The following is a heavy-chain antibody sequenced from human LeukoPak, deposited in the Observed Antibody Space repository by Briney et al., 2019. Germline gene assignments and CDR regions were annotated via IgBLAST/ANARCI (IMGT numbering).Heavy chain of an antibody. J-gene: IGHJ4*02. CDR1: GFTVSSNY. CDR3: AREVTGGNPFDY. Sequence: GGSLRLSCAAPGFTVSSNYMSWVSQAPGKGLEWVSVIYNNGNTYYADSVKGRFTISRDNSKNTLYLQMNSLRAEDTAVYYCAREVTGGNPFDYWGQGTLVTVSS. D-gene: IGHD4-23*01. V-gene: IGHV3-53*01. CDR2: IYNNGNT.